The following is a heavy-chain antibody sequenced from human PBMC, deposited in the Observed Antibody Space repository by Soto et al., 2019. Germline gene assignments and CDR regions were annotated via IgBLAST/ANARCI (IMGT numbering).Heavy chain of an antibody. CDR1: GGSISSYY. CDR3: ARRYGAHFDY. CDR2: IYYSGST. D-gene: IGHD4-17*01. V-gene: IGHV4-59*08. J-gene: IGHJ4*02. Sequence: QVQLQESGPGLVKPSETLSLTCTVSGGSISSYYWSWIRQPPGKGLEWIGYIYYSGSTNYNPSLKLRATISVDTSKNPFSLRLSSVTAADTAVYYCARRYGAHFDYWGQGTLVTVSS.